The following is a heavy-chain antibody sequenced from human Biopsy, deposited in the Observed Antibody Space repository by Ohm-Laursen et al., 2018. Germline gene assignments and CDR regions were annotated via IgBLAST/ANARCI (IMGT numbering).Heavy chain of an antibody. CDR3: ARDYDTSGYYYVS. V-gene: IGHV4-39*01. CDR2: IFYRGST. CDR1: GGSISNNNSY. Sequence: TLSLTCTVSGGSISNNNSYWGWIRQPPGKGLEWIGSIFYRGSTHYKPSLKSRVNISVDTSKNQFSLKLTSVTAADTAVYYCARDYDTSGYYYVSWGQGTLVTVSS. D-gene: IGHD3-22*01. J-gene: IGHJ5*02.